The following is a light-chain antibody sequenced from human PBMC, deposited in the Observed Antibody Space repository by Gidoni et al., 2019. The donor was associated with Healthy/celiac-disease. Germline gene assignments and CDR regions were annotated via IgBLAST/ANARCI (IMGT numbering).Light chain of an antibody. CDR3: QQSYSTPMYT. CDR2: AAS. J-gene: IGKJ2*01. CDR1: QNISSY. Sequence: DIQMTQSPSSLSASVGDRVTITCRASQNISSYLNWYQQKPGKAPKLLIYAASSLQSGVPSRFSGSGSGTDVTLTISSLQPEDFATYYCQQSYSTPMYTFXQXTKLEIK. V-gene: IGKV1-39*01.